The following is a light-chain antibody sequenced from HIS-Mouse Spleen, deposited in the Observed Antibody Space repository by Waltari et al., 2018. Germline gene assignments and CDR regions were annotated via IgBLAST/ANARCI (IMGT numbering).Light chain of an antibody. CDR1: SSDAGGYNY. CDR2: EVS. V-gene: IGLV2-14*01. Sequence: QSALTQPASGPGSPGQSITISCTGTSSDAGGYNYVSWYQQHPGKAPKLMIYEVSNRPSGVSNRFSGSKSGNTASLTISGLQAEDEADYYCSSYTSSSTLDVVFGGGTKLTVL. CDR3: SSYTSSSTLDVV. J-gene: IGLJ2*01.